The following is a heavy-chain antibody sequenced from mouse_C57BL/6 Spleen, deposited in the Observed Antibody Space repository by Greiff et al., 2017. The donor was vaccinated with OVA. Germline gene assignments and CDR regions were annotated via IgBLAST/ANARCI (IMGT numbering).Heavy chain of an antibody. J-gene: IGHJ1*03. D-gene: IGHD1-1*01. CDR3: ARTETTVVDTCFDV. CDR1: GFAFNSDC. CDR2: IYPDDGDT. V-gene: IGHV1-80*01. Sequence: VQLQQSGAELVRPGASVKFSCTASGFAFNSDCMNWVKQRPGQGLVWIGEIYPDDGDTKYDGKFKGKATITADKSSTTAYMQLSSLTSEDAAVYFCARTETTVVDTCFDVWGTGTTVTVSS.